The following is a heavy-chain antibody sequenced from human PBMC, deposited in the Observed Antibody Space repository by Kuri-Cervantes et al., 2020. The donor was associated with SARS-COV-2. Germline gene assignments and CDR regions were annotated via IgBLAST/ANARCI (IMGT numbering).Heavy chain of an antibody. J-gene: IGHJ5*02. CDR1: GFTFSSYA. D-gene: IGHD6-19*01. V-gene: IGHV3-23*03. CDR2: IYSGGSST. Sequence: GESLKISCAASGFTFSSYAMSWVRQAPGKGLEWVSVIYSGGSSTYYADPVKGRFTISRDNSKNTLYLQMNSLGAEDTAVYYCAKDSYSSGWYWFDPWGQGTLVTVSS. CDR3: AKDSYSSGWYWFDP.